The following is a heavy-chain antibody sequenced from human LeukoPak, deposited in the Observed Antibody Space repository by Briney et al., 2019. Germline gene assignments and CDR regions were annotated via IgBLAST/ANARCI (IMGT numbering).Heavy chain of an antibody. CDR1: GFTVSNNY. J-gene: IGHJ4*02. Sequence: PGGSLRLACAASGFTVSNNYMSWVRQAPGKGLEWVSTIYSGGSTYYADSVKGRFTISRDNSKNTLYLQMNSLRAEDTAVYYCAREGGPYRPLDYSGQGALVTVSS. V-gene: IGHV3-53*01. CDR2: IYSGGST. CDR3: AREGGPYRPLDY.